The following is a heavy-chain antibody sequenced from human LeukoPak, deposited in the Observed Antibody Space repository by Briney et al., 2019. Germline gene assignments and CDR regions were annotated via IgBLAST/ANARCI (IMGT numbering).Heavy chain of an antibody. CDR3: ARVPVVTPGYFDY. CDR1: GGSFSGYY. D-gene: IGHD4-23*01. J-gene: IGHJ4*02. Sequence: SETLSLTCAVYGGSFSGYYWSWIRQPPGKGLEWIGEINHSGSTNYNPSLMSRVTISVDTSKNQFSLKLSSVTAADTAVYYCARVPVVTPGYFDYWGQGTLVTVSS. CDR2: INHSGST. V-gene: IGHV4-34*01.